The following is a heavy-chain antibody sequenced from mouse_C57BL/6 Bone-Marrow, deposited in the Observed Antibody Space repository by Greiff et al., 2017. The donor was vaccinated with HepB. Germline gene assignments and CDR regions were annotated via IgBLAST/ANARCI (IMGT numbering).Heavy chain of an antibody. CDR1: GYTFTSYW. Sequence: QVQLQQPGAELVMPGASVKLSCKASGYTFTSYWMHWVKQRPGQGLEWIGEIDPSDSYTNYNQKFKGKSTLTVDKSSSTAYMQLSSLTSEDSAVYYCAREGLYGSSSWDFDYCGQGTTLTVSS. V-gene: IGHV1-69*01. J-gene: IGHJ2*01. CDR3: AREGLYGSSSWDFDY. CDR2: IDPSDSYT. D-gene: IGHD1-1*01.